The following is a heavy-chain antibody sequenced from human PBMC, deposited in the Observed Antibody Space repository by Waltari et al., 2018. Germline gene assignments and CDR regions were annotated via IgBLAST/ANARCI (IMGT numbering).Heavy chain of an antibody. Sequence: QVQLVQSGAEVKKPGASVKVSCKASGYTFTNYNMHLVRQAPGPGLGWRGIGYPSGGTTIYEQGFQGRVTLTRETSTSTGYMELSSLTSEDTAVYYCAREPTYSFYFDYWGQGTLVTVSS. D-gene: IGHD2-21*01. CDR2: GYPSGGTT. CDR1: GYTFTNYN. CDR3: AREPTYSFYFDY. J-gene: IGHJ4*02. V-gene: IGHV1-46*01.